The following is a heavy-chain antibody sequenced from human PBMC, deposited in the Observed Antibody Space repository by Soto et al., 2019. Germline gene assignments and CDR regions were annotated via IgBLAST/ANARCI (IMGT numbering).Heavy chain of an antibody. V-gene: IGHV5-51*01. CDR2: IYPGDSDT. CDR3: ARTRSFTLGFYYDGMDV. CDR1: GYSFSNYW. Sequence: TGESLKISCKGSGYSFSNYWIGWVRQMPGKDLEWMGIIYPGDSDTRYSPSFQGQVTISADKSLRTAYLQWTSLKASDTALYYCARTRSFTLGFYYDGMDVWGQGTTVTVSS. J-gene: IGHJ6*02. D-gene: IGHD6-6*01.